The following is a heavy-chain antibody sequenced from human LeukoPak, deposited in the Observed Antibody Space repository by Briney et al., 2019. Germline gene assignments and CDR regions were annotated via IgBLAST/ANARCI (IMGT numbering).Heavy chain of an antibody. V-gene: IGHV4-34*01. CDR1: GGSFSGYY. D-gene: IGHD3-22*01. J-gene: IGHJ6*02. CDR3: ARSLVVIPYYYYGMDV. Sequence: SETLSLTCAVYGGSFSGYYWSWIRQPPGKGLEWIGEINHSGSTNYNPSLKSRDTISVDTSENQFSLKLSSVTAADTAVYYCARSLVVIPYYYYGMDVWGQGTTVTVSS. CDR2: INHSGST.